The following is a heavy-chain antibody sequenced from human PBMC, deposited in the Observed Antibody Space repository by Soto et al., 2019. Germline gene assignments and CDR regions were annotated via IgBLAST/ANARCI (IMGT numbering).Heavy chain of an antibody. CDR1: GFTFSSYG. Sequence: GGSLRLSCAASGFTFSSYGMHWVRQAPGKGLEWVAVISYDGSNKYYADSVKGRFTISRDNSKNTLYLQMNSLRAEDTAVYYCAKKGRVVVAATSPAWFDPWGQGTLVTVSS. CDR3: AKKGRVVVAATSPAWFDP. CDR2: ISYDGSNK. V-gene: IGHV3-30*18. J-gene: IGHJ5*02. D-gene: IGHD2-15*01.